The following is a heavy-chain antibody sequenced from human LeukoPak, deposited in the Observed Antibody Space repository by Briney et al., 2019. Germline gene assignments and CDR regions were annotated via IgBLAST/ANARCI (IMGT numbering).Heavy chain of an antibody. V-gene: IGHV3-11*06. CDR2: ISSSSIYT. CDR3: ARDGAGRYGEDYFDY. J-gene: IGHJ4*02. CDR1: GFTFSDYY. D-gene: IGHD1-1*01. Sequence: GGSLRLSCAASGFTFSDYYMTWIRQAPGKGLEWVSYISSSSIYTNYADSVKGRFTISRDNTKNSLYLQMNTLRAEDTAVYYCARDGAGRYGEDYFDYWGQGTLVTVSS.